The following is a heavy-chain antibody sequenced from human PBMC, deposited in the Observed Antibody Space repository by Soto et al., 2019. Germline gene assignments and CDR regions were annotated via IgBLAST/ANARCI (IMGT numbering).Heavy chain of an antibody. V-gene: IGHV1-69*12. CDR3: AISIAVAGVWEWSFDL. CDR2: VIAKFGTI. Sequence: QVQVVQSGAEVKKPGSSLKVSCKASGGRFSDYAISWVRQAPGQGLEWMGGVIAKFGTINYGQNLRTRVTLTADVSTNTSYMELSSLRSEDTAVYYCAISIAVAGVWEWSFDLWGRGTLVTVSS. D-gene: IGHD6-19*01. J-gene: IGHJ2*01. CDR1: GGRFSDYA.